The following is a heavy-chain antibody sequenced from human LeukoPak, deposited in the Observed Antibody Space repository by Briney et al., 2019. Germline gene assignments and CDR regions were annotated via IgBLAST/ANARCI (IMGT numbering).Heavy chain of an antibody. CDR1: GFTFSSYA. CDR3: ARDVSAAAGARYYYYGMDV. J-gene: IGHJ6*02. D-gene: IGHD2-2*01. Sequence: GGSLRLSCAASGFTFSSYAMSWVRQAPGKGLEWVSSISSSSSYIYYADSVKGRFTTSRDNAKNSLYLQMNSLRAEDTAVYYCARDVSAAAGARYYYYGMDVWGQGTTVTVSS. V-gene: IGHV3-21*01. CDR2: ISSSSSYI.